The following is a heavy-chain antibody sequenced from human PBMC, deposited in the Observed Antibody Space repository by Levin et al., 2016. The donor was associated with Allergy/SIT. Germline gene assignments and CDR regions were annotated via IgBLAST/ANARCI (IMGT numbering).Heavy chain of an antibody. J-gene: IGHJ4*02. Sequence: WVRQAPGQGLEWMGVISPSSGSTSYAQKFQGRVTMTRDTSTSTVYMELSSLRSEDTAVYYCARGGYSGYDYSDYWGQGTLVTVSS. CDR2: ISPSSGST. V-gene: IGHV1-46*03. CDR3: ARGGYSGYDYSDY. D-gene: IGHD5-12*01.